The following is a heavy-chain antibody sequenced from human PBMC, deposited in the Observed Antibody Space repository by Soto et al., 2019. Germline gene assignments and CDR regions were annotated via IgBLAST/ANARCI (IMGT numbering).Heavy chain of an antibody. CDR3: AKRSSSSTFDY. CDR2: ISGSDDST. J-gene: IGHJ4*02. Sequence: EVQLLESGGGLVQPGESLRLSCVASGFTFSSYAMSWVRQAPGQGLEWVSVISGSDDSTYYADSVKGRFTISRDNSKNTLYLQMNSLRAEDTAVYYCAKRSSSSTFDYWGQGTLVTVSS. V-gene: IGHV3-23*01. CDR1: GFTFSSYA. D-gene: IGHD6-6*01.